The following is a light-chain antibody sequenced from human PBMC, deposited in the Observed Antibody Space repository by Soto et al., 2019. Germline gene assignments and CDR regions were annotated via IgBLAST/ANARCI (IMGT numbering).Light chain of an antibody. J-gene: IGKJ1*01. Sequence: DIVMTQSPLSLPVTPGEPASISCRSSQSLLHSNGYSYLDWYLQKPGQSPQLLIYLGSNRASGVPDRFSGSGSGTDFTLKISRVEAEDVGIYYCMHSLQSPWTFGQGTKV. CDR1: QSLLHSNGYSY. CDR3: MHSLQSPWT. V-gene: IGKV2-28*01. CDR2: LGS.